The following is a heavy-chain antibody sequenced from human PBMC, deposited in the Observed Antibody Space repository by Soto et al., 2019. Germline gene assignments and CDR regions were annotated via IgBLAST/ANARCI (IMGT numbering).Heavy chain of an antibody. CDR3: ARVIRGAYYNSPLDT. V-gene: IGHV1-2*02. J-gene: IGHJ5*02. CDR2: INPYSGGA. D-gene: IGHD3-10*01. Sequence: ASVKVSCKASGYTFTGYFMHWVRQAPGQGLEWMGWINPYSGGADYAQSFQGRVTMTRDTSISAVYMELSRLRFDDTAVYYCARVIRGAYYNSPLDTWGQGTVVTVSS. CDR1: GYTFTGYF.